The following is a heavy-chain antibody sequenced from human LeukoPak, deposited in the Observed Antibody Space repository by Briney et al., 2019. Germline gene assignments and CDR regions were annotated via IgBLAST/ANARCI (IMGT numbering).Heavy chain of an antibody. D-gene: IGHD3-22*01. V-gene: IGHV4-4*07. CDR2: IYTSGST. Sequence: PSETLSLTCAVYGGSFSGYYWSWIRQPAGKGLEWIGRIYTSGSTNYNPSLKSRVTISVDTSKNQFSLKLSSVTAADTAVYYCARDRSYYDSSGYYYIGYFDLWGRGTLVTVSS. J-gene: IGHJ2*01. CDR3: ARDRSYYDSSGYYYIGYFDL. CDR1: GGSFSGYY.